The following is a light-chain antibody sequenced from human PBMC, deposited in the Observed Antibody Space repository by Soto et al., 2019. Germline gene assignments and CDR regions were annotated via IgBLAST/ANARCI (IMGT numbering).Light chain of an antibody. Sequence: QSALTQPASVSGSPGQSITISCTGTSSDVGDFDCVSWYQQHPGKAPKLMIYEVSDRPSGVSNRFSGSKSGDTASLTISGLQAEDEADYYCSSYTSSITLVFGGGTKLTVL. J-gene: IGLJ2*01. CDR1: SSDVGDFDC. V-gene: IGLV2-14*01. CDR2: EVS. CDR3: SSYTSSITLV.